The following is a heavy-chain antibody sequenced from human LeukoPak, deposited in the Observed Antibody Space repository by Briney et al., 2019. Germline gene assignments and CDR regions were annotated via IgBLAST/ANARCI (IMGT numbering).Heavy chain of an antibody. CDR2: ISAYNGNT. V-gene: IGHV1-18*01. Sequence: ASVKVSCKASGYTFTSYGISWVRQAPGQGLEWMGWISAYNGNTNYAQKLQGRVTMTTDTSTSTAYMELRSLRSDDTAVYYCARDLGSYYDSSGYYDTVFDYWGQGTLVTVSS. CDR1: GYTFTSYG. D-gene: IGHD3-22*01. CDR3: ARDLGSYYDSSGYYDTVFDY. J-gene: IGHJ4*02.